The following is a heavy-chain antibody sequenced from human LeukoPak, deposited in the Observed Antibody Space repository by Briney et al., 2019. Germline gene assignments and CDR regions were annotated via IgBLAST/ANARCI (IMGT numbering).Heavy chain of an antibody. J-gene: IGHJ4*02. CDR3: AKELDTMFFDY. D-gene: IGHD3-10*02. CDR2: AGWVGGTT. CDR1: GFTFDRYA. Sequence: GGSLRLSCATSGFTFDRYAIHWVRHAPGKGLEWVSLAGWVGGTTYYSDSVRGRFTISRDSGKNSVYLQMNSLTTDDTAFYFCAKELDTMFFDYWGQGALVTVSS. V-gene: IGHV3-43*01.